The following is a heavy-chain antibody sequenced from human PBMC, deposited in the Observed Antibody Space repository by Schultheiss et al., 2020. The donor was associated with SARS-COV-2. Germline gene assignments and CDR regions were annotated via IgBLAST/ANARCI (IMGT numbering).Heavy chain of an antibody. Sequence: ETLSLTCTVSGGSISSYYWSWIRQPPGKGLEWIGYIYYSGSTNYNPSLKSRVTISVDTSKNQFSLKLSSVTAADTAVYYCARAIRGYSGYGDYYYYYGMDVWGQGTTVTVSS. D-gene: IGHD5-12*01. V-gene: IGHV4-59*12. CDR3: ARAIRGYSGYGDYYYYYGMDV. J-gene: IGHJ6*02. CDR1: GGSISSYY. CDR2: IYYSGST.